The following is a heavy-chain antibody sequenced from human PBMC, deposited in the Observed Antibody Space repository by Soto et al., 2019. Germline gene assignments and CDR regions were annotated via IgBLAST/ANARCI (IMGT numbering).Heavy chain of an antibody. D-gene: IGHD3-16*01. CDR3: SRSPEVGVRGAY. CDR1: GFPFSAYN. V-gene: IGHV3-21*01. CDR2: ITVGSSHI. J-gene: IGHJ4*02. Sequence: EVQLVESGGGLVKPGGSLRLSCTASGFPFSAYNINWVRQAPGKGLEWVSSITVGSSHIYQPNSMKGRFTISRDDAKNSVYLQIDSLRDEDTALYYCSRSPEVGVRGAYWGQGTLVTVSS.